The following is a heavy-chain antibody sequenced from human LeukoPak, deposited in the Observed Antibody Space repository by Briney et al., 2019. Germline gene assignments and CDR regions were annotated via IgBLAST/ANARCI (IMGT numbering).Heavy chain of an antibody. CDR2: FYHGGST. CDR1: GYSISTGYY. J-gene: IGHJ4*02. V-gene: IGHV4-38-2*02. D-gene: IGHD6-19*01. CDR3: ARWAGDNFDY. Sequence: SETLSLTCTVSGYSISTGYYWDWIRQPPGKGLEWIGTFYHGGSTYYNPSLKSRVTISVDTSKNQFSLNLTSVTAADTAVYYCARWAGDNFDYWGQGTLVTVSS.